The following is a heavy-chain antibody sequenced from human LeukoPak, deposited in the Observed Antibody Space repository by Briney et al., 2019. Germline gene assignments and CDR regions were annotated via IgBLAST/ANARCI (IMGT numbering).Heavy chain of an antibody. J-gene: IGHJ4*02. D-gene: IGHD3-22*01. CDR3: ARDLRDSSVDY. Sequence: ASVKVSCEASGYTFTDYFLHWVRQAPGQGLEWMGWIHPNIGGVNYAQRFLGRVTMTTDTSVSTVYMELSRLRSDNTAVYYCARDLRDSSVDYWGQGTLVTVSS. CDR1: GYTFTDYF. V-gene: IGHV1-2*02. CDR2: IHPNIGGV.